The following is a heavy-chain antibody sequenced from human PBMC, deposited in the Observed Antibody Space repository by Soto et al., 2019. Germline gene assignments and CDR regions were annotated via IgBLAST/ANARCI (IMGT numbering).Heavy chain of an antibody. J-gene: IGHJ4*02. Sequence: QITLNESGPTVVKPTETLTLTCTFSGFSLTTSGVGVGWVRQSPGKAPEWLAFIYWDDDKRYSTSLKSRLTITKDPSKNQVVQTMANVDPADTATYYCAHRVLRAVFGLVTTTAIYFDFWGQGTPVVVSS. CDR1: GFSLTTSGVG. V-gene: IGHV2-5*02. CDR3: AHRVLRAVFGLVTTTAIYFDF. CDR2: IYWDDDK. D-gene: IGHD3-3*01.